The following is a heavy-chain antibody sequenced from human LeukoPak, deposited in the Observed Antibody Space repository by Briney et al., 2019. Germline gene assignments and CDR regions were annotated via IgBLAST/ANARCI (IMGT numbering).Heavy chain of an antibody. CDR2: IYSGGST. V-gene: IGHV3-53*01. J-gene: IGHJ3*02. D-gene: IGHD3-9*01. CDR3: AREPRVKTNYDILTAAEGAFDI. Sequence: PGGSLRLSCAASGFTVSSNYMSWVRQAPGKGLEWVSVIYSGGSTYYADSVKGRFTISRDNSKNTLYLQMNSLRAEDTAVYYCAREPRVKTNYDILTAAEGAFDIWGQGTMVTVSS. CDR1: GFTVSSNY.